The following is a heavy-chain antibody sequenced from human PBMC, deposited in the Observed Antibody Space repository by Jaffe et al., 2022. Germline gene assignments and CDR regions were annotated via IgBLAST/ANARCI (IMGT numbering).Heavy chain of an antibody. CDR1: GGSISSSSYY. J-gene: IGHJ4*02. V-gene: IGHV4-39*01. Sequence: QLQLQESGPGLVKPSETLSLTCTVSGGSISSSSYYWGWIRQPPGKGLEWIGSIYYSGSTYYNPSLKSRVTISVDTSKNQFSLKLSSVTAADTAVYYCARHADGDYFDYWGQGTLVTVSS. CDR3: ARHADGDYFDY. D-gene: IGHD4-17*01. CDR2: IYYSGST.